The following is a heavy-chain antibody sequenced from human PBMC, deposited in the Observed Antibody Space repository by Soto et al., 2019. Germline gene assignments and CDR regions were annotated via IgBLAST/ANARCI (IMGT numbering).Heavy chain of an antibody. J-gene: IGHJ4*02. CDR1: GFTFSSYA. D-gene: IGHD5-18*01. CDR2: ISGSGGST. V-gene: IGHV3-23*01. Sequence: GGSLRLSCAASGFTFSSYAMSWVRQAPGKGLEWVSAISGSGGSTDYVDSVKGRFTISRDNSKNTLYLQMNSLRAEDTAVYYCAKLKAYSYGPGAYFDYWGQGTPVPVYS. CDR3: AKLKAYSYGPGAYFDY.